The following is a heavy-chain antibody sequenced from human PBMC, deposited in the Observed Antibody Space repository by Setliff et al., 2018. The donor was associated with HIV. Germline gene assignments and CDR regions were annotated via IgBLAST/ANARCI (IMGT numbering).Heavy chain of an antibody. CDR1: GYSFARYG. CDR2: ISGFNGNT. CDR3: ARVPYRSAWFSGGHDAFVI. V-gene: IGHV1-18*01. D-gene: IGHD6-19*01. Sequence: GASVKVSCKASGYSFARYGLSWVRQAPGQGPEWRGWISGFNGNTKYAQSFQDRVAMTTETATSTAYMEMRSLRSDDTAVYFCARVPYRSAWFSGGHDAFVIWGQGTMVTVSS. J-gene: IGHJ3*02.